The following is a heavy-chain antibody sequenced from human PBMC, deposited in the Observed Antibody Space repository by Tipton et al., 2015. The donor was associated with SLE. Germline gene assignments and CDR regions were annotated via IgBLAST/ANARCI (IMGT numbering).Heavy chain of an antibody. CDR1: GGSIMNTHYS. CDR3: ARQAHDTVWYEHFDH. D-gene: IGHD6-13*01. V-gene: IGHV4-39*07. J-gene: IGHJ4*02. Sequence: TLSLTCTVSGGSIMNTHYSWGWVRQPPGKGLDWIGTMYFSGNTYYNPSLKSRVAISLDTSKNQLSLNLSSVTAADTAVYYCARQAHDTVWYEHFDHWGQGTLVAVSS. CDR2: MYFSGNT.